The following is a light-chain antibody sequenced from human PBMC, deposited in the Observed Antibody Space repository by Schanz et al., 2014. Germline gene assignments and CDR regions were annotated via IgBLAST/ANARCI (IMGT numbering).Light chain of an antibody. CDR2: EVS. CDR1: SSDVGTYSF. V-gene: IGLV2-8*01. J-gene: IGLJ3*02. Sequence: QSALTQPASVSGSPGQSITISCTGTSSDVGTYSFISWYQHHPGKAPKLMIYEVSKRPSGVPDRFSGSKSGNTASLTVSGLQAEDEADYYCSSYAGTNNFGVFGGGTKLTVL. CDR3: SSYAGTNNFGV.